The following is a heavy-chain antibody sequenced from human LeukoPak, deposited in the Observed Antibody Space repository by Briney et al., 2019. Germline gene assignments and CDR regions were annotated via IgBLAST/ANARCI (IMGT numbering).Heavy chain of an antibody. Sequence: SETLSLTCTVSGGSISSYYWSWIRQPPGKGLEWIGYIYYSGSTNYNPSLKSRVSISVDRSKNQFSLEMNSVTAADTAVYYCARGIIEGRNGYNHYYWGQGTLVTVSS. J-gene: IGHJ4*02. CDR3: ARGIIEGRNGYNHYY. V-gene: IGHV4-59*12. CDR1: GGSISSYY. D-gene: IGHD5-24*01. CDR2: IYYSGST.